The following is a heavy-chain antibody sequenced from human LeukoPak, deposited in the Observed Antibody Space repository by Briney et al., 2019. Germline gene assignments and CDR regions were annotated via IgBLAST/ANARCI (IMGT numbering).Heavy chain of an antibody. CDR2: INHSGST. Sequence: PSETLSLTCAVYGGSFSGYYWSWIRQPPGKQLEWIGEINHSGSTNYNPSLKSRVTISLDTSKNQFSLKLSSVTAADTAVYYCARDAGDGVDYWGQGTLVTVSS. D-gene: IGHD7-27*01. CDR3: ARDAGDGVDY. J-gene: IGHJ4*02. V-gene: IGHV4-34*01. CDR1: GGSFSGYY.